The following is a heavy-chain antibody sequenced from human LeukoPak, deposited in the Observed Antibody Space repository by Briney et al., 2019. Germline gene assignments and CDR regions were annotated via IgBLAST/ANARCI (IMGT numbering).Heavy chain of an antibody. V-gene: IGHV4-31*03. D-gene: IGHD3-9*01. CDR2: IYYRGTT. CDR1: GGSISSGDYY. CDR3: ARMTGYYLDS. J-gene: IGHJ4*02. Sequence: PSETLSLTCTVSGGSISSGDYYWSWIRQHPGKGPEWMGYIYYRGTTYYNPSLRSRIIMSVDTSKNQFSLKVSSVTAADTAVYYCARMTGYYLDSWGQGTVVAVSS.